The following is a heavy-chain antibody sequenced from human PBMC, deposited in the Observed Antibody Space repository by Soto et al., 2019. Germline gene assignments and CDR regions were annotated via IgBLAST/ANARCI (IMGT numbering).Heavy chain of an antibody. Sequence: QVQLVDSGGGLVKPGGSLRLSCAASGFTFTDYYMSWIRQAPGKGLEWVSYISTSSSFTNYADSVKGRFTISRDNAKNSLYLQMNSLRAEDMAVYYCARGYCSGGSCYDYWGQGTLVTVSS. CDR2: ISTSSSFT. CDR1: GFTFTDYY. V-gene: IGHV3-11*05. J-gene: IGHJ4*02. D-gene: IGHD2-15*01. CDR3: ARGYCSGGSCYDY.